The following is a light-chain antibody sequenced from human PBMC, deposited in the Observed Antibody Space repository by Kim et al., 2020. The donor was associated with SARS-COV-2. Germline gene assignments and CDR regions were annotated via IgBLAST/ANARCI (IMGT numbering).Light chain of an antibody. CDR3: QQSFSTPDT. CDR1: QTITTY. Sequence: DIQMTQSPSSLSASVGDRVTITCRASQTITTYLNWYQQQPGKAPKLLIYAASSLQTGVPSRFRGGGSGTDFTLTINNLQPEDLATYYCQQSFSTPDTCGKGTKLEI. CDR2: AAS. J-gene: IGKJ2*01. V-gene: IGKV1-39*01.